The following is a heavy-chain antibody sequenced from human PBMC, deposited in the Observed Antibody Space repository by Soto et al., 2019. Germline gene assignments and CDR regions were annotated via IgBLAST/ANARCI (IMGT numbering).Heavy chain of an antibody. V-gene: IGHV5-51*01. CDR1: GYSFTSYW. Sequence: GESLKISCKGSGYSFTSYWIGWVRQMPGKGLEWMGIIYPGDSDTRYSPSFQGQVTISADKSISTAYLQWSSLKASDTAMYYCARGNYDILTGYYKGSSWFDPWGRGTLVTVSS. D-gene: IGHD3-9*01. CDR2: IYPGDSDT. CDR3: ARGNYDILTGYYKGSSWFDP. J-gene: IGHJ5*02.